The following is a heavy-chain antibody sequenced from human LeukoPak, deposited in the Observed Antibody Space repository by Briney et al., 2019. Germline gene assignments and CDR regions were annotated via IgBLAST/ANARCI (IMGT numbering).Heavy chain of an antibody. D-gene: IGHD4-17*01. CDR2: ISYDGSNK. CDR3: AGATHY. Sequence: GGSLRLSCAASGFTFSSYSMNWVRQAPGKGLEWVAVISYDGSNKYYADSVKGRFTITRDNSKNTLYLQMNSLRAEDTAVYYCAGATHYWGQGTLVTVSS. CDR1: GFTFSSYS. J-gene: IGHJ4*02. V-gene: IGHV3-30*03.